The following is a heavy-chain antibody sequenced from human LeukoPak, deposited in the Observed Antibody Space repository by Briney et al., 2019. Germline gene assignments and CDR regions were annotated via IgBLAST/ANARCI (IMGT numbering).Heavy chain of an antibody. D-gene: IGHD2-2*01. CDR1: GFTFSSYS. Sequence: GGSLRLSCAASGFTFSSYSMNWVRQAPGKGLEWVSSISSSSSYIYYADSVKGRFTISRDNAKNSLYLQMTSLRAEDTAVYYCARLSLYCSSTSCYSYWGQGILVTVSS. CDR2: ISSSSSYI. J-gene: IGHJ4*02. V-gene: IGHV3-21*01. CDR3: ARLSLYCSSTSCYSY.